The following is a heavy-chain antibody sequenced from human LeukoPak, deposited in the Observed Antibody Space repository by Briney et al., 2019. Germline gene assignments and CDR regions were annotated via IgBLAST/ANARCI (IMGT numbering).Heavy chain of an antibody. CDR1: GGSISSGSYY. Sequence: SQTLSLTCTVSGGSISSGSYYWSWIRQPAGKGLEWIGRIYTSGSTNYNPSLKSRVTISVDRSKNQFSLKLSSVTAADTAVYYCARVPNYYYDSSGYYFDYWGQGILVTVSS. D-gene: IGHD3-22*01. J-gene: IGHJ4*02. CDR3: ARVPNYYYDSSGYYFDY. CDR2: IYTSGST. V-gene: IGHV4-61*02.